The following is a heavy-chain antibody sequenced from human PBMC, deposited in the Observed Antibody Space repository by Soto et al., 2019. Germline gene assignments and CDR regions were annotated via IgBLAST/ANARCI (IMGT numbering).Heavy chain of an antibody. CDR2: ISGNGDST. D-gene: IGHD6-25*01. CDR1: GLTFSGYV. Sequence: EAQLRESGGGLVQPGGSLRLSCAASGLTFSGYVMSWVRQAPGKGLEWVSSISGNGDSTYYTDSVKGRFTISRDNSKNTLYLLMDILRAEDTAVYYCANPLSQGATSHTGSWGQGTLVTVPS. J-gene: IGHJ5*02. CDR3: ANPLSQGATSHTGS. V-gene: IGHV3-23*01.